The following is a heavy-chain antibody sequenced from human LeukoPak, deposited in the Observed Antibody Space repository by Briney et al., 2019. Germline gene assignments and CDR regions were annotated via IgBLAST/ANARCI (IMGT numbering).Heavy chain of an antibody. CDR3: ARGGRRITMIVVVDTRGPYFDY. CDR2: INHSGST. V-gene: IGHV4-34*01. J-gene: IGHJ4*02. D-gene: IGHD3-22*01. Sequence: SETLSLTCAVYGGSFSGYYWSWIRQPPGKGLEWIGGINHSGSTNYNPSLKSRVTISVDTSKNQFSLKLSSVTAADTAVYYCARGGRRITMIVVVDTRGPYFDYWGQGTLVTVSS. CDR1: GGSFSGYY.